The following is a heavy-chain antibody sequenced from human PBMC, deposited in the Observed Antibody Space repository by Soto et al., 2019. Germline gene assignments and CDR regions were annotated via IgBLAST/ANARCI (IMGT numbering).Heavy chain of an antibody. D-gene: IGHD3-16*01. CDR1: GGSISSGGYY. CDR2: IYYSGST. J-gene: IGHJ6*02. CDR3: ARGGGGDSSYYYGMDL. V-gene: IGHV4-61*08. Sequence: SETLSLTCTVSGGSISSGGYYWSWIRQHPGKGLEWIGYIYYSGSTNYNPSLKSRVTISVDTSKNQFSLKLSSVTAADTAVYYRARGGGGDSSYYYGMDLWGQGTTVTVSS.